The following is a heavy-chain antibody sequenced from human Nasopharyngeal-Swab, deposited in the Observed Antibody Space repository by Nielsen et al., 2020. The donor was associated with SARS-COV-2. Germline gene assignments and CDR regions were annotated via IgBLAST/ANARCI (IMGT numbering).Heavy chain of an antibody. Sequence: GESLKISCAASGFSFSTHAMTWIRQAPGKGLEWVSSLGVGGGPTYYADSAKGRFTISSDNSKNTLYLQMNSLRADDTAVYYCARGRTWYFDYWGQGTLVTVSS. CDR2: LGVGGGPT. CDR3: ARGRTWYFDY. J-gene: IGHJ4*02. CDR1: GFSFSTHA. V-gene: IGHV3-23*01.